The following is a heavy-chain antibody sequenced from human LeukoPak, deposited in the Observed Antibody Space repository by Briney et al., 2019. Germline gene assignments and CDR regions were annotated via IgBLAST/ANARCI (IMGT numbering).Heavy chain of an antibody. D-gene: IGHD6-13*01. CDR3: ARAGASSSWYFDY. CDR2: IWYDGSNK. CDR1: GFTFSSYG. J-gene: IGHJ4*02. Sequence: GRSLSLSCAASGFTFSSYGMHWVRQAPGKGLEWVAVIWYDGSNKYYADSVKGRFTISRDNSKNTLYLQMNSLRAEDTAVYYCARAGASSSWYFDYWGQGTLVTVSS. V-gene: IGHV3-33*01.